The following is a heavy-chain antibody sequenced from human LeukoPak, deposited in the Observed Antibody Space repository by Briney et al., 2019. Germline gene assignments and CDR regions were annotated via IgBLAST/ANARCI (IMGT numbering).Heavy chain of an antibody. J-gene: IGHJ4*02. V-gene: IGHV4-4*07. CDR2: IYTSGST. Sequence: SETLSLTCTVSGGSISSYYWSWIRQPAGKGLEWIGRIYTSGSTNYNPSLKSPVTMSVDTSKNQLSLKLSSVTAADTAVYYCASYDFWSGYYVYWGQGTLVTVSS. D-gene: IGHD3-3*01. CDR1: GGSISSYY. CDR3: ASYDFWSGYYVY.